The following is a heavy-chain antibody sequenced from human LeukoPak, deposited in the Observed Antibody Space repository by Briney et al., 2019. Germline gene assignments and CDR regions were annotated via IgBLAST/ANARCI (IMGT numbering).Heavy chain of an antibody. D-gene: IGHD3-22*01. V-gene: IGHV3-23*01. J-gene: IGHJ4*02. CDR3: AKHLGSSGYFFDY. CDR1: GFTFSTCG. Sequence: PGGSLRLSCAASGFTFSTCGMSWVRQAPGKGLEWVSTVRGTGGSTNYADSVKGRFTISTDNSKNTLYLQLNSLRDEDTAIYYCAKHLGSSGYFFDYWGQGTLVTVSS. CDR2: VRGTGGST.